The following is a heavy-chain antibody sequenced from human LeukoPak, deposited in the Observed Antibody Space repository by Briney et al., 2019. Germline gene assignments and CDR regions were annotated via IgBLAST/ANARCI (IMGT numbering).Heavy chain of an antibody. D-gene: IGHD7-27*01. J-gene: IGHJ4*02. Sequence: GGPLRLSCAASGLTFSNHGMNWVRQAPGKGLEWISGISPRGGGTYYADSVKGRFTISRDDSKSTLSLQMNSLRVEDTAVYYCARDVAWGAFDYWGQGTLVTVSS. CDR1: GLTFSNHG. CDR2: ISPRGGGT. V-gene: IGHV3-23*01. CDR3: ARDVAWGAFDY.